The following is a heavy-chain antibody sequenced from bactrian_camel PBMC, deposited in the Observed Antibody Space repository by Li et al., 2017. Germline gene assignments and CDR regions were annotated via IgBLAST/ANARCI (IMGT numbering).Heavy chain of an antibody. CDR2: IDDYLST. D-gene: IGHD5*01. J-gene: IGHJ4*01. V-gene: IGHV3S6*01. CDR1: NFSYTRDC. Sequence: QVQLVESGGGSVQAGGSLRLSCVASNFSYTRDCMAWFRQAPGKEYEGVASIDDYLSTNYADSVKGRFTISQENVKDTLYLQMNSLKLEDAAMYYCAVDLCAPGYGLGLRARSYNFWGQGTQVTVS. CDR3: AVDLCAPGYGLGLRARSYNF.